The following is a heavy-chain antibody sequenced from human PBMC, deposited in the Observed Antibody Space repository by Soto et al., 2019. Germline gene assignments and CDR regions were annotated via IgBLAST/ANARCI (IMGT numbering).Heavy chain of an antibody. V-gene: IGHV1-18*01. CDR3: ALVDVYVTPSPQDV. J-gene: IGHJ6*02. Sequence: QVQLVQSGAEVKNPGASVKVSCKTFGYTFTSYGIGWARQAPGQGLEWMGWINTYNGNTNYAQNLQGRVTLTTDTSTSTAYMELRSLISTDTAIYYCALVDVYVTPSPQDVWGQGTPVTVSS. D-gene: IGHD3-16*01. CDR1: GYTFTSYG. CDR2: INTYNGNT.